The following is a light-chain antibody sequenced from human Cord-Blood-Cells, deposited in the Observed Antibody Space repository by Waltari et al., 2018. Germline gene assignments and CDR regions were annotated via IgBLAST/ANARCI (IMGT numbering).Light chain of an antibody. J-gene: IGLJ3*02. CDR1: SSNIGSNT. CDR3: AAWDDSLNGPV. CDR2: RNN. Sequence: QSVLTQPPSASGTPGQRVTISCSGSSSNIGSNTVNWYQQLPGTAPKLHIYRNNQRPSGVPDRFSGSKSGTSASLAISGLQSEDEADYYCAAWDDSLNGPVFGGGTKLTVL. V-gene: IGLV1-44*01.